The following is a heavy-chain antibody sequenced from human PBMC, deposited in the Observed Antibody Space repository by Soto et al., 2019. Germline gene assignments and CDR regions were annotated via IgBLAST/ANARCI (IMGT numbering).Heavy chain of an antibody. J-gene: IGHJ6*02. CDR3: ARDHNFGFILYAMDV. D-gene: IGHD2-15*01. Sequence: ASVKVSCKASGYTFTSYSMHWLRQAPGQGLEWMGIINPSSGRTSYSQNFQGRVTMTSDTSTSIVYMEMSSLKSEDTAVYYCARDHNFGFILYAMDVWGQGTTVTVSS. CDR2: INPSSGRT. CDR1: GYTFTSYS. V-gene: IGHV1-46*01.